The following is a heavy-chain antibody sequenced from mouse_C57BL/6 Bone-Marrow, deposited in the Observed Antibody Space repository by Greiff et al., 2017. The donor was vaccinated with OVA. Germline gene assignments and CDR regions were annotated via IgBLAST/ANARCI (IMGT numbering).Heavy chain of an antibody. V-gene: IGHV2-2*01. CDR2: IWSGGST. CDR3: ARRTTQGSMDY. CDR1: GFSFTSYG. J-gene: IGHJ4*01. D-gene: IGHD3-2*02. Sequence: QVQLKQSGPGLVQPSQRLSITCTVSGFSFTSYGVHWVRQSPGKGLEWLGVIWSGGSTDYNAAFISRLSISKDNSKSQVFFKMNRLQGDDTAIYYCARRTTQGSMDYWGQGTSVTVSS.